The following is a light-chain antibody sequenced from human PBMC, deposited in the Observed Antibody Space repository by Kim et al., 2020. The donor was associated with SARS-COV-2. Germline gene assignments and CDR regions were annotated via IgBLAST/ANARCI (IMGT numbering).Light chain of an antibody. CDR1: SLRSYY. V-gene: IGLV3-19*01. Sequence: VALGQPARITCQGDSLRSYYATWYQHKPAQAPILVIYGKNNRPSGIPDRFSGSSSGNTASLTITGTQAGDEADYYCNSRDSNDNVVFGGGTQLTVL. CDR2: GKN. CDR3: NSRDSNDNVV. J-gene: IGLJ2*01.